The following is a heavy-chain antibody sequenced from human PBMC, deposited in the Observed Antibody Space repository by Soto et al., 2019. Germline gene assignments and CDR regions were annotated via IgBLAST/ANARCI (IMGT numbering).Heavy chain of an antibody. J-gene: IGHJ6*02. CDR3: ATHTTINYYYGMDV. CDR1: GYSFTSYW. V-gene: IGHV5-10-1*01. Sequence: ESLKISCKGSGYSFTSYWISWVRQMPGKGLEWMGSIDPSDSYTNYSPSFQGHVTISADKSISTAYLQWSSLKASDTAMYYCATHTTINYYYGMDVWGQGTTVTVSS. CDR2: IDPSDSYT. D-gene: IGHD1-1*01.